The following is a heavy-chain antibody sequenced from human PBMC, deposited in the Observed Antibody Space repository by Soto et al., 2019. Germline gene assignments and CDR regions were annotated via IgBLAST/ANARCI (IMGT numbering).Heavy chain of an antibody. D-gene: IGHD2-8*01. V-gene: IGHV3-30*18. CDR2: MSYDGNNK. CDR1: GFTFSRYG. J-gene: IGHJ4*02. Sequence: QVQLVESGGGVVQPGGSLRLSCAASGFTFSRYGMHWVRQAPGKGLEWVAVMSYDGNNKYYADSVKGRFTVSRDNSRNTQYLQMNSLKVEDPAVYFCAKGFLSGGYCANGVCYHFDYWGQGTPVTVSS. CDR3: AKGFLSGGYCANGVCYHFDY.